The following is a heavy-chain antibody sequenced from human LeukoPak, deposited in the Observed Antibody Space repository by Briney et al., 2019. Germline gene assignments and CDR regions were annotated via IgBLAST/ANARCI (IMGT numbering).Heavy chain of an antibody. CDR1: GYTFTAYY. CDR3: ARDHGYYDSGSYSNVDY. Sequence: EASVKVSCKASGYTFTAYYIHWVRQAPGQGLEWMGWINPNSGGTNYAQKFQGRVTMTRDTSSSTAYMELSRLRSDDTAVYYCARDHGYYDSGSYSNVDYWGQGTLVTVSS. D-gene: IGHD3-10*01. CDR2: INPNSGGT. J-gene: IGHJ4*02. V-gene: IGHV1-2*02.